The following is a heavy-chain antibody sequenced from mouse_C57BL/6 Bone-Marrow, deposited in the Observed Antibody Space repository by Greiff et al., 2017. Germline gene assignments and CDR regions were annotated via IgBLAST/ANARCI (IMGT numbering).Heavy chain of an antibody. CDR3: ATKRGNY. CDR1: GYTFTSYW. V-gene: IGHV1-59*01. J-gene: IGHJ2*01. Sequence: QVQLQQPGAELVRPGTSVKLSCKASGYTFTSYWMHWVKQRPGQGLEWIGVIDPSDSYTNYNQKFKGKATLTVDTSSSTAYMQLSSLTSEDSAVYYCATKRGNYWGQGTTLTVSS. CDR2: IDPSDSYT.